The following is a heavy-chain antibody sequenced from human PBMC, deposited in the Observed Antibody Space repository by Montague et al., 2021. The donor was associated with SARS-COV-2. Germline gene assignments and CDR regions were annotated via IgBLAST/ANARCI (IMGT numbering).Heavy chain of an antibody. J-gene: IGHJ4*02. CDR2: MHYSERP. V-gene: IGHV4-39*01. D-gene: IGHD3-9*01. CDR1: GGTLSSTSFY. CDR3: ARHGPYYEISTGYFRPYYFDH. Sequence: SETLSLTCSVSGGTLSSTSFYWGWIRQPPGRGLEWIGTMHYSERPXYKPSLQSRVTISADRSKDRFSLNLGSATASDTAVYYCARHGPYYEISTGYFRPYYFDHWGQGSLVTVAS.